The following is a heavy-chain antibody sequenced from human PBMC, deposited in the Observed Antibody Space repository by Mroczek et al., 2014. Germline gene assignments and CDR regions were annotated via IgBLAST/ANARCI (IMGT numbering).Heavy chain of an antibody. CDR1: GFTFSSYA. CDR3: ARGLGGSYSGWFDYFDY. V-gene: IGHV3-30*04. Sequence: QVQLVESGGGVVQPGRSLRLSCAASGFTFSSYAMHWVRQAPGKGLEWVAVISYDGSNKYYADSVKGRFTISRDNSKNTLYLQMNSLRAEDTAVYYCARGLGGSYSGWFDYFDYWGQGTLVTVSS. CDR2: ISYDGSNK. D-gene: IGHD1-26*01. J-gene: IGHJ4*02.